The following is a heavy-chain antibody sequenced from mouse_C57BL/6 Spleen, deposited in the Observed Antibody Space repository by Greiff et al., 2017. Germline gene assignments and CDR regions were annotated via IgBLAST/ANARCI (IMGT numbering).Heavy chain of an antibody. CDR3: AKEGVVPSY. D-gene: IGHD2-12*01. Sequence: VQLKESGPGLVKPSQSLSLTCSVSGYYITSVYFWIWFLQFPVNKLVWLGYIIYDGSNNYNPSPINRITFNRDTYKNQLFLKLNSETTEDTATYYCAKEGVVPSYWGQGTTLTVAS. CDR1: GYYITSVYF. J-gene: IGHJ2*01. CDR2: IIYDGSN. V-gene: IGHV3-6*01.